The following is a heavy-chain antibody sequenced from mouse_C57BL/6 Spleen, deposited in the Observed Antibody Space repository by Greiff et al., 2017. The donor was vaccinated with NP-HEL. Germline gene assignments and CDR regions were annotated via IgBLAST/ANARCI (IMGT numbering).Heavy chain of an antibody. CDR2: IDPENGDT. CDR1: GFNIKDDY. Sequence: VQLQQSGAELVRPGASVKLSCTASGFNIKDDYMHWVKQRPEQGLEWIGWIDPENGDTEYASKFQGKATITADTSSNTAYLQLSSLTSEDTAVYYCTTGLTGTLFDYWGQGTTLTVSS. J-gene: IGHJ2*01. CDR3: TTGLTGTLFDY. D-gene: IGHD4-1*01. V-gene: IGHV14-4*01.